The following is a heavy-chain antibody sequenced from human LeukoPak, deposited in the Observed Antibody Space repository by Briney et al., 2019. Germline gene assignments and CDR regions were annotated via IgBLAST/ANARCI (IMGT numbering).Heavy chain of an antibody. CDR1: GGSISSHY. J-gene: IGHJ6*03. CDR3: GRDVLVGCFSYYYMDG. D-gene: IGHD2-15*01. CDR2: ISNSEST. V-gene: IGHV4-59*11. Sequence: SETLSLTCTVSGGSISSHYWTWIRQSPVKGLEWIGDISNSESTSYNPSLKSRVTISIDTSNSQFSLKLISVAAEDTAGYYCGRDVLVGCFSYYYMDGWVKGTTVTVSS.